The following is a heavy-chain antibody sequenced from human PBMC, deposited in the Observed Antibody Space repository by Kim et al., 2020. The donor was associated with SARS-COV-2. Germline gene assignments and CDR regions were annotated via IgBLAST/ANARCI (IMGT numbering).Heavy chain of an antibody. CDR2: ISGSGGST. D-gene: IGHD1-26*01. Sequence: GGSLRLSCAASGFTFSSYAMSWVRQAPGKGLEWVSAISGSGGSTYYADSVKGRFTISRDNSKNTLYLQMNSLRAEDTAVYYCAKGAPGGVGAIRRPFDYWGQGTLVTVSS. CDR3: AKGAPGGVGAIRRPFDY. CDR1: GFTFSSYA. V-gene: IGHV3-23*01. J-gene: IGHJ4*02.